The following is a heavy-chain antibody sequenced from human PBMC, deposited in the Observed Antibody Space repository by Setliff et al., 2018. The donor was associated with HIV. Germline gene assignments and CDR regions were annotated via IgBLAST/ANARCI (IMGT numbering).Heavy chain of an antibody. D-gene: IGHD2-8*01. CDR2: ISGYKGNT. CDR1: GYTFTNYG. J-gene: IGHJ3*02. CDR3: ARDLKVYAMWGDAFDT. Sequence: ASVQVSCKASGYTFTNYGISWVRQAPGQGLEWMGWISGYKGNTNYAEKLQGRVTMTTDTSTSTAYMELRSLRSDDTAVYYCARDLKVYAMWGDAFDTWGQGTMVT. V-gene: IGHV1-18*01.